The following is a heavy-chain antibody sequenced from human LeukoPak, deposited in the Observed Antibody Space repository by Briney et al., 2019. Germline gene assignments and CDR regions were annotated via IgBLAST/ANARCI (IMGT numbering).Heavy chain of an antibody. V-gene: IGHV3-74*01. Sequence: PGGSLRLSCAASGFTFSVYWMDRVRQVPGKGLVWVSRIEGEGSSTSYADSVKGRFTIFRDNAKNTLYLQMNSLRADDTAVYYCARDPSAVAVHFDYWGQGTLVTVSS. CDR3: ARDPSAVAVHFDY. J-gene: IGHJ4*02. CDR2: IEGEGSST. D-gene: IGHD6-13*01. CDR1: GFTFSVYW.